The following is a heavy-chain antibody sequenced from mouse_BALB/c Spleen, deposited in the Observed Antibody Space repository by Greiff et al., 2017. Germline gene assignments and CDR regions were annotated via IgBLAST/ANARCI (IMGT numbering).Heavy chain of an antibody. Sequence: VQLKESGAELVKPGASVKLSCTASGFNIKDTYMHWVKQRPEQGLEWIGRIDPANGNTKYDPKFQGKATITADTSSNTAYLQLSSLTSEDTAVYYCARVYRNYPMDYWGQGTSVTVSS. CDR1: GFNIKDTY. J-gene: IGHJ4*01. D-gene: IGHD2-1*01. CDR3: ARVYRNYPMDY. CDR2: IDPANGNT. V-gene: IGHV14-3*02.